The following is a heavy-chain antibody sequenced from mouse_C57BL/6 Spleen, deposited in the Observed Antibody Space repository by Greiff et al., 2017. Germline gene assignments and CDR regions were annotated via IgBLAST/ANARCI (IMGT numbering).Heavy chain of an antibody. CDR2: IYPYNDGT. Sequence: VQLQQSGPELVKPGASVKMSCKASGYTFTSYVMHWVKQKPGQGLEWIGYIYPYNDGTKYNEKFKGKATLTSDKSSSTAYMELSSLTSEDSAVYYCARGPHYDYGSSYYFDYWGQGTTLTVSS. CDR3: ARGPHYDYGSSYYFDY. CDR1: GYTFTSYV. D-gene: IGHD1-1*01. V-gene: IGHV1-14*01. J-gene: IGHJ2*01.